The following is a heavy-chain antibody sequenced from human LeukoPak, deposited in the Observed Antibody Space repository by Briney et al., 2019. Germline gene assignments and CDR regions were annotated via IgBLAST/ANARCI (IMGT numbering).Heavy chain of an antibody. V-gene: IGHV3-48*01. Sequence: GGSLRLSCTASRFTFSSYSMNWVRQAPGKGLEWVSSISSSSSAIYYADSVKGPFTISRDNAKNSLYLQMNSLRAEDTAVYYCASPRRPVYYYYGMDVWGQGTTVTVSS. CDR2: ISSSSSAI. J-gene: IGHJ6*02. CDR1: RFTFSSYS. CDR3: ASPRRPVYYYYGMDV.